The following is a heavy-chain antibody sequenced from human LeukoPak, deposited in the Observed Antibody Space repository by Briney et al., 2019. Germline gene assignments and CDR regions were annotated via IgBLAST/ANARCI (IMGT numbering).Heavy chain of an antibody. CDR1: GFTFSSYW. J-gene: IGHJ4*02. D-gene: IGHD3-10*01. CDR3: ARDPDYYGSGSYHDY. V-gene: IGHV3-7*01. Sequence: GGSLRLSCAASGFTFSSYWMSWVRQAPGKGLEWVANIKQDGSEKYYVDSVKGRFTISRDNAKNSLYLQMNSLRAEDTAVYYCARDPDYYGSGSYHDYWGQGTLVTVSS. CDR2: IKQDGSEK.